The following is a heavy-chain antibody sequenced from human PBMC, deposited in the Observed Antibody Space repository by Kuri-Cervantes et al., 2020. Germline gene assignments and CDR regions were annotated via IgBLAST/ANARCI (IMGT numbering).Heavy chain of an antibody. V-gene: IGHV3-9*01. J-gene: IGHJ4*02. CDR2: ISWNRGSI. CDR1: GFTFDDYA. CDR3: AKDLTYRSSSGFDN. D-gene: IGHD6-6*01. Sequence: SLKISCAASGFTFDDYAMHWVRQAPGKGLEWVSGISWNRGSIGYADSVKGRFTISRDNAKNSLYLQMNSLRAEDTALYYCAKDLTYRSSSGFDNWGQGTLVTVSS.